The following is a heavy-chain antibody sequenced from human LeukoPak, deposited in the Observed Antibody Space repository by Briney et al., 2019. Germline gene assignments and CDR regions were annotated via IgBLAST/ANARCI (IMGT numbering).Heavy chain of an antibody. J-gene: IGHJ3*02. D-gene: IGHD3-10*01. CDR3: ASGFRGAFDI. CDR2: ISSSGATT. CDR1: GFTFSSYS. Sequence: GGSLRLSCAASGFTFSSYSMSWVRQAPGKGLEWVSSISSSGATTYYADSVKGRFTISRDNAKNSLYLQMNSLRAEDTAVYYCASGFRGAFDIWGQGTMVTVSS. V-gene: IGHV3-23*01.